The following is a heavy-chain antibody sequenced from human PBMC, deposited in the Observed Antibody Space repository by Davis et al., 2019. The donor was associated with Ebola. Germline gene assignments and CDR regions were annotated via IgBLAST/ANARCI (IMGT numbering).Heavy chain of an antibody. Sequence: PSETLSLTCTVSGGSISSSSYYWGWIRQPPGKGLEWIGSIYYSGSTYYNPSLKSRVTISVDTSKNQFSLKLSSVTAADTAVYYCARQSIAARPLRYYYYGMDVWGQGTTVTVSS. D-gene: IGHD6-6*01. CDR1: GGSISSSSYY. J-gene: IGHJ6*02. CDR2: IYYSGST. V-gene: IGHV4-39*01. CDR3: ARQSIAARPLRYYYYGMDV.